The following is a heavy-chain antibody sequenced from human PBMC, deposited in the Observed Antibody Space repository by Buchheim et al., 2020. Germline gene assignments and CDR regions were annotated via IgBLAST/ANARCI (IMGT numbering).Heavy chain of an antibody. V-gene: IGHV4-59*01. Sequence: QVQLQESGPGLVKPSETLSLTCIVSGGSINSDYWSWIRQPPGKGLEWIGYIYYSGGTNYNPSLESRVTISVDMSKRQFSLNLRSVTTADTAVYYCARGGEYHDYVDWGQGTL. CDR2: IYYSGGT. J-gene: IGHJ4*02. CDR1: GGSINSDY. D-gene: IGHD4-17*01. CDR3: ARGGEYHDYVD.